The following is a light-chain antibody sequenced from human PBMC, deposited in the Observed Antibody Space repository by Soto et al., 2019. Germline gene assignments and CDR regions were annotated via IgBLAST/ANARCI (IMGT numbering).Light chain of an antibody. J-gene: IGKJ1*01. Sequence: DIVMTQSPSTLSVSPGDRATISRRASQSVNGKLAWYQQKPGKAPKLLIYGASTLDTGIPARFSGSGSGTEFTLTISCLQSEDFATYYCQHYYSYVRTFGQGTKVEI. CDR1: QSVNGK. V-gene: IGKV3D-15*01. CDR3: QHYYSYVRT. CDR2: GAS.